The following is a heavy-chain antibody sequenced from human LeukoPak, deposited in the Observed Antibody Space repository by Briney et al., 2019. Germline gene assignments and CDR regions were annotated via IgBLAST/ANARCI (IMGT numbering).Heavy chain of an antibody. Sequence: PGGSLRLSCAASGFTFSSYAMNWVRQAPGKGLEWVSSISDSGGSTYYADSVKGRFTISRDNSKNTLYVQMNSLRVEDTAVYYCAKQLGSCWGRFDYWGQGTLVTVSS. J-gene: IGHJ4*02. CDR2: ISDSGGST. CDR3: AKQLGSCWGRFDY. CDR1: GFTFSSYA. V-gene: IGHV3-23*01. D-gene: IGHD6-19*01.